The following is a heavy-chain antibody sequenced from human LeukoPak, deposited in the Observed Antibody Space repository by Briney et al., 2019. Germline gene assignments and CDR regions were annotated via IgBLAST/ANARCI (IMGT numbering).Heavy chain of an antibody. D-gene: IGHD3-10*01. CDR1: GGSISSASYY. J-gene: IGHJ4*02. Sequence: SETLSLTCTVSGGSISSASYYWSWIRQPAGKGLQWIGRIYTSGSTYYNPSLKSRVTISVDTSKNQFSLKLSSVTAADTAVYYCARAIWFGEAHDYWGQGTLVTVSS. CDR3: ARAIWFGEAHDY. V-gene: IGHV4-61*02. CDR2: IYTSGST.